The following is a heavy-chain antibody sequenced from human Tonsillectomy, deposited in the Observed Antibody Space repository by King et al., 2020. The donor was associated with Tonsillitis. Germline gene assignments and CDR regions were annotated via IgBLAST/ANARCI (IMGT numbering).Heavy chain of an antibody. CDR2: IDWDDDK. D-gene: IGHD3-3*01. CDR3: SRHRSQRYYDFWTGYEAFDI. J-gene: IGHJ3*02. Sequence: TLKESGPALVKPTQTLTLTCTFSGFSLSTSGMRVSWIRRPPGKALGWLARIDWDDDKFYSTSLKTMLTISKDTSENQVVLTMTNMDPVDTATYYCSRHRSQRYYDFWTGYEAFDIWGQGTMVTVSS. V-gene: IGHV2-70*04. CDR1: GFSLSTSGMR.